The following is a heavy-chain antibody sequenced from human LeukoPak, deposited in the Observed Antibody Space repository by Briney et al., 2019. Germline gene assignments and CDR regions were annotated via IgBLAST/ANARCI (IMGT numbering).Heavy chain of an antibody. J-gene: IGHJ3*02. V-gene: IGHV3-74*01. D-gene: IGHD3-3*01. Sequence: GVLRLSCAASGLAFSAYKMRWVRQAPRKGLVWVSRISTDGYTTDYADFVQGRFTASRDNTKNTWSLEMNSLRAEDTAVYYCARDPSFLGWPVGAFDIWGQGTMVTVSS. CDR1: GLAFSAYK. CDR2: ISTDGYTT. CDR3: ARDPSFLGWPVGAFDI.